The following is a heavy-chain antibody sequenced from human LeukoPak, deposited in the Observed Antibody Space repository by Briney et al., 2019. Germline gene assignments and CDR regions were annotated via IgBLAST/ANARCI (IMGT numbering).Heavy chain of an antibody. Sequence: KPSETLSLTCTDSGGSISSYYWSWIRQPPGKGLEWIGYIYYSGSTNYNPSLKSRVTISVDTSKNQFSLKLTSVTGADTAVYYCARHLAGTGYFDYWGQGTLVTVSS. CDR1: GGSISSYY. V-gene: IGHV4-59*08. J-gene: IGHJ4*02. CDR3: ARHLAGTGYFDY. D-gene: IGHD6-13*01. CDR2: IYYSGST.